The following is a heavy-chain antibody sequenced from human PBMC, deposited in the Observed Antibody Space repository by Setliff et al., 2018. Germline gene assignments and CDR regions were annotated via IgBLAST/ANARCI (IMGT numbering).Heavy chain of an antibody. CDR2: ISFSSSTI. Sequence: PGGSLRLSCAASGFTFSTYNMNWVRQAPGKGLEWVSYISFSSSTIYYADSVKGRFTISRDNSKNTLYLQMNSLRPEDTAVYYCARDQGSYGYRAFDFWGQGTLVTVSS. CDR1: GFTFSTYN. J-gene: IGHJ4*02. CDR3: ARDQGSYGYRAFDF. D-gene: IGHD5-18*01. V-gene: IGHV3-48*01.